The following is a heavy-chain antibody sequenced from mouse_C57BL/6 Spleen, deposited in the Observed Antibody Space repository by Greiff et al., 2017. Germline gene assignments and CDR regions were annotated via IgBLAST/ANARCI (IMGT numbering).Heavy chain of an antibody. Sequence: DVQLQESGPELVKPGASVKISCKASGYSFTGYYMNWVKQSPEKSLEWIGEINPSTGGTTYNQKFKAKATLTVDKSSSTAYMQLKSLTSEDSAVYYCARSSSYAMDYWGQGTSVTVSS. CDR2: INPSTGGT. J-gene: IGHJ4*01. CDR3: ARSSSYAMDY. CDR1: GYSFTGYY. V-gene: IGHV1-42*01.